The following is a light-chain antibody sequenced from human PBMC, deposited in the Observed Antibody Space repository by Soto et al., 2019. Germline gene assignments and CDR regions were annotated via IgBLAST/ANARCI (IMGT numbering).Light chain of an antibody. J-gene: IGKJ2*01. Sequence: DIVMTQSPDSLAVPLGERATINCKSSQSVLYSSNNKNYLAWYQQKPGQPPKLLIYWASTRESGVPDRFSGSGSGTDFTLTISSLQAEDVAVYCCQQYYSTPPYTFGQGTKLEIK. CDR1: QSVLYSSNNKNY. CDR2: WAS. V-gene: IGKV4-1*01. CDR3: QQYYSTPPYT.